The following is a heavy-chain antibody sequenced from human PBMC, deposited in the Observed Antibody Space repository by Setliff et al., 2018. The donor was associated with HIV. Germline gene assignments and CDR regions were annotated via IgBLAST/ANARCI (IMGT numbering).Heavy chain of an antibody. D-gene: IGHD3-3*01. J-gene: IGHJ6*04. CDR2: INHSGNT. Sequence: PSETLSLTCAVYGESFSGYYWSWIRQPPGKGLEWIGEINHSGNTNYNPSLKSRVTISADTSKKQFSLKLSSVTAADTALYYCARTITTFGVIGRGGRMDVWGKGTTVTVSS. CDR1: GESFSGYY. V-gene: IGHV4-34*01. CDR3: ARTITTFGVIGRGGRMDV.